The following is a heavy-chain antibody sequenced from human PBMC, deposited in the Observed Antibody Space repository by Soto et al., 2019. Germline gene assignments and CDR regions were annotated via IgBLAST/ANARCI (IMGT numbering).Heavy chain of an antibody. CDR3: AMEYCSSTSCYRDY. J-gene: IGHJ4*02. D-gene: IGHD2-2*02. V-gene: IGHV1-69*02. CDR1: GGTFSSYT. Sequence: QVQLVQSGAEVKKPGSSVKVSCKASGGTFSSYTISWVRQAPGQGLEWMGRIIPNRGIANYAQNFQGRVTITAEKSTSTAYMELSSLRSEDTAVYYCAMEYCSSTSCYRDYWGQGTLVTVSS. CDR2: IIPNRGIA.